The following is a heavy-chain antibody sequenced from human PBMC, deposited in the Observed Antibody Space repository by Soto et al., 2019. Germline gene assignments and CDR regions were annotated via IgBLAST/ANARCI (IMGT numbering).Heavy chain of an antibody. Sequence: WGSLRLSCAASGFTFSNAWMSWVRQAPGKGLEWVGRIKSKTDGGTTDYAAPVKGRFTISRDDSKNTLYLQMNSLKTEDTAVYYCTTDPGDDAFDIWGQGTMVTVSS. J-gene: IGHJ3*02. V-gene: IGHV3-15*01. CDR1: GFTFSNAW. D-gene: IGHD3-10*01. CDR2: IKSKTDGGTT. CDR3: TTDPGDDAFDI.